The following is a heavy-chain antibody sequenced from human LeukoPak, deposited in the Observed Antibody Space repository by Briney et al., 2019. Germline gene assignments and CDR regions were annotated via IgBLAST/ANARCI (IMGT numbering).Heavy chain of an antibody. CDR2: LHYAGST. CDR3: ASLDSSSGWFDP. D-gene: IGHD3-22*01. V-gene: IGHV4-39*01. J-gene: IGHJ5*02. Sequence: MSSETLSLTCSVSGTSISSSGYFWGRGRQPPGRVLEWNGSLHYAGSTFYKPSLNSRVTISGDTSKNQFSLRLRSVTAADTAVYYCASLDSSSGWFDPWGQGTLVTVSS. CDR1: GTSISSSGYF.